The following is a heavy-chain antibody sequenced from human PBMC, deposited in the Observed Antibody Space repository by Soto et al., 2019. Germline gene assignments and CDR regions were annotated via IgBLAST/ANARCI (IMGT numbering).Heavy chain of an antibody. Sequence: SETLSLTCTVSGGSISTGNFYWGWVRQPPGKGLEWIGSIYYSVSTYYNSSLKSRVTISVDTSKNQFSLKMNSVTAADTAVYYCASAHLSGYTYGPFWGQGTLVTVSS. J-gene: IGHJ4*02. CDR2: IYYSVST. CDR3: ASAHLSGYTYGPF. CDR1: GGSISTGNFY. D-gene: IGHD5-18*01. V-gene: IGHV4-39*01.